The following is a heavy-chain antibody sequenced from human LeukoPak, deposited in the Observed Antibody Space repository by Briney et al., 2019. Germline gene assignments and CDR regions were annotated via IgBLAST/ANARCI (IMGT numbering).Heavy chain of an antibody. CDR1: GGSISNSIYY. J-gene: IGHJ4*02. Sequence: SETLSLTCTVSGGSISNSIYYWGWIRQPPGKGLEWIGSIYYSGSTYYNPSLKSRVTISVDTSKNQFSLKLSSVTAADTAVYYCARRAGGRGYYFDYWGQGTLVTVSS. CDR3: ARRAGGRGYYFDY. CDR2: IYYSGST. V-gene: IGHV4-39*01. D-gene: IGHD5-24*01.